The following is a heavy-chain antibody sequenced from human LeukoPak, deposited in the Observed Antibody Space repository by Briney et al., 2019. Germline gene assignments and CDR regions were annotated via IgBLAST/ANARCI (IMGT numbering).Heavy chain of an antibody. CDR3: AKGPSYGSGSPVGY. V-gene: IGHV3-23*01. D-gene: IGHD3-10*01. J-gene: IGHJ4*02. CDR2: ISGSGGSA. CDR1: GFTFSSYA. Sequence: GGSLRLSCAASGFTFSSYAMSWVRQAPGKGLEWVSAISGSGGSAYYADSVKGRFTISRDNSKNTLYLQMNSPRAEDTAVYYCAKGPSYGSGSPVGYWGQGTLVTVSS.